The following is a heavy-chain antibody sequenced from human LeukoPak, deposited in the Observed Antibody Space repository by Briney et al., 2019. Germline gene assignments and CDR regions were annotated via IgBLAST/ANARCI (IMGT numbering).Heavy chain of an antibody. CDR1: GGSISSSNW. J-gene: IGHJ4*02. D-gene: IGHD6-19*01. V-gene: IGHV4-4*02. CDR2: IYHSGST. Sequence: SETLSLTCAVSGGSISSSNWWSWVRQPPGKGLEWIGEIYHSGSTNYNPSLKSRVTISVDKSKNQFSLKLSSVTAADTAVYYCARAEDQWLVLLDYWGQGTLVTVSS. CDR3: ARAEDQWLVLLDY.